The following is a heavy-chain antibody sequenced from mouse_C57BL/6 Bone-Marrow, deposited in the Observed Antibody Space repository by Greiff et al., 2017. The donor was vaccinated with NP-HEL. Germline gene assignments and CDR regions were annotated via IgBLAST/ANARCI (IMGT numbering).Heavy chain of an antibody. D-gene: IGHD2-4*01. CDR2: ISYDGSN. J-gene: IGHJ2*01. Sequence: EVQLQESGPGLVKPSQSLSLTCSVTGYSITSGYYWNWIRRFPGNKLEWVGSISYDGSNNYSPSLKNRISITRDTSKNQFFLKLNSVTAEDTATYYCARAYDNDLDYWGQGTTLTVSS. V-gene: IGHV3-6*01. CDR3: ARAYDNDLDY. CDR1: GYSITSGYY.